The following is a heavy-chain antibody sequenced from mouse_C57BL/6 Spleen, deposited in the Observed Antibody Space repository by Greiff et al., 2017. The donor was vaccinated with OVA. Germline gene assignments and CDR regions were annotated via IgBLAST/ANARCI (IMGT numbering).Heavy chain of an antibody. CDR2: IYPGDGDT. CDR1: GYAFSSYW. J-gene: IGHJ2*01. D-gene: IGHD1-1*01. Sequence: VKLMESGAVLVKPGASVKISCKASGYAFSSYWMNWVKQRPGKGLEWIGQIYPGDGDTNYNGKFKGKATLTADKSSSTAYMQLSSLTSEDSAVYFCARFYYYGSSDYWGQGTTLTVSS. V-gene: IGHV1-80*01. CDR3: ARFYYYGSSDY.